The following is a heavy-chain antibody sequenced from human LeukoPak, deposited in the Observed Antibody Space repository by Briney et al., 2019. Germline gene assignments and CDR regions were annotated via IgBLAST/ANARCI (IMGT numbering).Heavy chain of an antibody. CDR2: VYHSGST. CDR3: ARHGNYYDTSQSDP. V-gene: IGHV4-38-2*01. J-gene: IGHJ5*02. CDR1: GYSISSGYY. Sequence: PSETLSLTCAVSGYSISSGYYWGWIRQPPGKGLEWIGSVYHSGSTYYNPSLKSRVTISVDTSKNQFSLKLSSVTAADTAVYYCARHGNYYDTSQSDPWGQGTLVTVSS. D-gene: IGHD3-22*01.